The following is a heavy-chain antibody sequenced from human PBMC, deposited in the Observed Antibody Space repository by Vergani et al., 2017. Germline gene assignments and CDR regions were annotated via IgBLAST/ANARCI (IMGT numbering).Heavy chain of an antibody. V-gene: IGHV1-8*01. CDR3: ARYYSNNNYFVP. J-gene: IGHJ5*02. CDR1: GYSFTSHD. Sequence: QVQLVQSGAEVKKPGASVKVSCEASGYSFTSHDIYWVRQAPGQGLEWMGWMSPDSGNRGFAQNFQGRISMTRNTSINTAYMELSSLTSEDTAIYYCARYYSNNNYFVPWVQGTLVTVSS. D-gene: IGHD4-11*01. CDR2: MSPDSGNR.